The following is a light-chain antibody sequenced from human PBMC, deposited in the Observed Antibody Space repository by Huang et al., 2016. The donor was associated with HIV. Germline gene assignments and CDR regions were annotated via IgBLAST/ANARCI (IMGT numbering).Light chain of an antibody. J-gene: IGKJ4*01. CDR2: GAS. V-gene: IGKV3-15*01. CDR3: QQYNNWPLT. Sequence: EIVMTQSPATLSVSPGERATLSCRASQSVSSNLVWYQQKPGQVPRLLIYGASTRATGVPARFSGSGSGTEFTLTISSLQSEDFAVYYCQQYNNWPLTFGGGTKVEIK. CDR1: QSVSSN.